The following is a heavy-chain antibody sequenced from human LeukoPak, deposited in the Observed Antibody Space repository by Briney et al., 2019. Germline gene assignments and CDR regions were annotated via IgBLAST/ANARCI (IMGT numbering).Heavy chain of an antibody. CDR1: GFTFSSYA. CDR2: ISTRDNTI. V-gene: IGHV3-23*01. CDR3: AKVRLLWFGELSNYMDV. D-gene: IGHD3-10*01. J-gene: IGHJ6*03. Sequence: GGSLRLSCAASGFTFSSYAMSWVRQAPGKGLEWLSYISTRDNTIQYADSVKGRFTISRDNSKNTLYLQMNSLRAEDTAVYYCAKVRLLWFGELSNYMDVWGKGTTVTVSS.